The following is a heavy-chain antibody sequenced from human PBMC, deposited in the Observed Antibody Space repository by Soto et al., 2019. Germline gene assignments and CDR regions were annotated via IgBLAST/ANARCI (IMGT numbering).Heavy chain of an antibody. CDR3: AKDKQQLVLHWFDP. CDR1: GFTFSSYA. V-gene: IGHV3-23*01. J-gene: IGHJ5*02. D-gene: IGHD6-13*01. Sequence: GGSLRLSCAASGFTFSSYAMSWVRQAPGKGLEWVSAISGSGGSTYYTDSVKGRFTISRDNSKNTLYLQMNSLRAEDTAVYYCAKDKQQLVLHWFDPWGQGTLVTVSS. CDR2: ISGSGGST.